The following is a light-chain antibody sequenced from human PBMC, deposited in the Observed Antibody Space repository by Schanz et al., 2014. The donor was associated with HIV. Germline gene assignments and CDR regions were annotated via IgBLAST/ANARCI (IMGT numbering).Light chain of an antibody. Sequence: DIQMTQSPSTLSASVGDRVTITCRASQSISNSLAWYQQKPGKAPKLLIYQASSLEAGVSSTFSGSGSGTEFTLTINSLQPADFATYYCQQLNSFPFTFGPGTKVDLK. V-gene: IGKV1-5*03. J-gene: IGKJ3*01. CDR2: QAS. CDR1: QSISNS. CDR3: QQLNSFPFT.